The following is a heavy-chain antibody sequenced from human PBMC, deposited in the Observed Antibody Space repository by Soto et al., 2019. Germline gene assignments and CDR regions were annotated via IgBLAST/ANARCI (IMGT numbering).Heavy chain of an antibody. Sequence: GGSLRLSCAASGFTFGNYWMHWVRQAPGKGPEWVSRMTSDGRTTQYADSVKGRFTVSRDNAKNTLYLQMNSLRAEDTAVYYCARAEVDYWGPGTMVTVSS. V-gene: IGHV3-74*03. J-gene: IGHJ4*02. CDR1: GFTFGNYW. CDR3: ARAEVDY. CDR2: MTSDGRTT.